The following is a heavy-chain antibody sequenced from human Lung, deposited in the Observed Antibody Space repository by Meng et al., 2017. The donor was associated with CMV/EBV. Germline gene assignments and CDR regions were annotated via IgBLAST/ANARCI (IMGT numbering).Heavy chain of an antibody. Sequence: VQPEEAGPGLVKLSGTLYLTCRVSGGSISSSNWWSWVRQPPGKGLEWIGEIYHSGSTNYNPSLKSRVTISVDKSKNQFSLKLSSVTAADTAVYYCASFPPPGKQWLVTDYWGQGTLVTVSS. V-gene: IGHV4-4*02. J-gene: IGHJ4*02. D-gene: IGHD6-19*01. CDR3: ASFPPPGKQWLVTDY. CDR2: IYHSGST. CDR1: GGSISSSNW.